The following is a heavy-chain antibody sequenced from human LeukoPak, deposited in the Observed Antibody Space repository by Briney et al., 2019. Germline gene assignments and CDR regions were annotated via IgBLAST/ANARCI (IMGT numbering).Heavy chain of an antibody. D-gene: IGHD4-17*01. CDR1: GYTFTSYA. J-gene: IGHJ4*02. Sequence: GASVKVSCKASGYTFTSYAMHWVRQAPGQRLEWMGWINAGNGNTKYSQEFQGRVTITRDTSASTAYMELSSLRSEDMAVYYCAKVAARYGDYYFDYWGQGTLVTVSS. CDR2: INAGNGNT. CDR3: AKVAARYGDYYFDY. V-gene: IGHV1-3*03.